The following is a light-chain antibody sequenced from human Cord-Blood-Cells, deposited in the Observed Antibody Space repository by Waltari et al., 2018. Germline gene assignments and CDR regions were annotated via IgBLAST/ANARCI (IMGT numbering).Light chain of an antibody. V-gene: IGKV3-11*01. J-gene: IGKJ4*01. CDR2: DAS. CDR3: QQRSNWLT. CDR1: QSVSSY. Sequence: EIVLTQSPATLSLSPGERATLSSRASQSVSSYLAWYQQKPGKAPRLLIYDASNRATGIPARFSGSGSGTDFTLTISSLEPEDFAVYYCQQRSNWLTFGGGTKVEIK.